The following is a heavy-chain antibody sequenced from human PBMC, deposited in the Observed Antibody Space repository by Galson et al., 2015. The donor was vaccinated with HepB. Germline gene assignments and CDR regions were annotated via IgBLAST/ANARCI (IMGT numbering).Heavy chain of an antibody. CDR2: IIPILGIA. CDR1: GGTFSSYA. Sequence: SVKVSCKASGGTFSSYAISWVRQAPGQGLEWMGRIIPILGIANYAQKFQGRVTITADKSTSTAYMELSSLRSEDTAVYYCASGSSSSWYTGYYFDYWGQGTLVTVSS. J-gene: IGHJ4*02. V-gene: IGHV1-69*04. D-gene: IGHD6-13*01. CDR3: ASGSSSSWYTGYYFDY.